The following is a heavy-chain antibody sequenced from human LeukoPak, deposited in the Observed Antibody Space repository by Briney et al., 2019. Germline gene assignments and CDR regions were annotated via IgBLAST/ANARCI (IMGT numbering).Heavy chain of an antibody. J-gene: IGHJ4*02. V-gene: IGHV1-69*05. CDR1: GGTFSSYA. D-gene: IGHD3-22*01. Sequence: ASVKVSCKAPGGTFSSYAISWVRQAPGQGLEWMGGIIPIFGTANYAQKFQGRVTITTDESTSTAYMELSSLRSEDTAVYYCAADSSGCLDYWGQGTLVTVSS. CDR2: IIPIFGTA. CDR3: AADSSGCLDY.